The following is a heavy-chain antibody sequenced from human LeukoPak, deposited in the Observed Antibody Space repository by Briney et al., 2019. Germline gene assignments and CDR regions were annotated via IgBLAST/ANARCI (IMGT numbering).Heavy chain of an antibody. CDR3: ARDPSPIYCSGGSCYYENWFDP. CDR2: IYHSGST. Sequence: LETLSLTCTVSGYSISSGYYWGWIRQPPGKGLEWIGGIYHSGSTYYNPSLKSRVTISVDTSKNQFSLKLSSVTAADTAVYYCARDPSPIYCSGGSCYYENWFDPWGQGTLVTVSS. D-gene: IGHD2-15*01. V-gene: IGHV4-38-2*02. CDR1: GYSISSGYY. J-gene: IGHJ5*02.